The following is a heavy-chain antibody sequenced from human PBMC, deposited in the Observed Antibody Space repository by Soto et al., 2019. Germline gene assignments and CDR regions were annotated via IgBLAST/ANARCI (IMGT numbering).Heavy chain of an antibody. V-gene: IGHV1-69*13. Sequence: SVKVSCKASGGTFSSYAISWVRQAPGQGLEWMGGIIPIFGTANYAQKFQGRVTITADESTSTAYMEMSSLRSEDTAVYYCARDDHDYGDFGLDTWGQGTLVTVSS. CDR2: IIPIFGTA. D-gene: IGHD4-17*01. CDR1: GGTFSSYA. CDR3: ARDDHDYGDFGLDT. J-gene: IGHJ5*02.